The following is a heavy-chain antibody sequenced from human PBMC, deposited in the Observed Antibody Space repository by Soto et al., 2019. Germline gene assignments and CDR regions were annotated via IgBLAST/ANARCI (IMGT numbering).Heavy chain of an antibody. CDR1: GYTFTSYG. CDR2: ISAYNGNT. Sequence: QVQLVQSGAEVKKPGASVKVSCKASGYTFTSYGISWVRQAPGQGLEWMGWISAYNGNTNYAQKLQGRVTMTTDTTTSTAYMELRSLRSDDTAVYYCARDHGEYSSSSKAYGMDVWGQGTTVTVSS. J-gene: IGHJ6*02. D-gene: IGHD6-6*01. CDR3: ARDHGEYSSSSKAYGMDV. V-gene: IGHV1-18*04.